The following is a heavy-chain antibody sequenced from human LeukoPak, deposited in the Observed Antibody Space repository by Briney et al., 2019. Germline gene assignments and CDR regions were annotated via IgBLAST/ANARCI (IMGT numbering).Heavy chain of an antibody. V-gene: IGHV4-34*01. CDR3: ARWGPYGGNSGNDY. CDR2: ISHSGST. J-gene: IGHJ4*02. Sequence: PSETLSLTCAVYGGSFSGYYWSWIRQPPGKGLEWIGEISHSGSTNYNPSLKSRVTISVDTSKNQFSLKLSSVTAADTAVYYCARWGPYGGNSGNDYWGQGTLVTVSS. CDR1: GGSFSGYY. D-gene: IGHD4-23*01.